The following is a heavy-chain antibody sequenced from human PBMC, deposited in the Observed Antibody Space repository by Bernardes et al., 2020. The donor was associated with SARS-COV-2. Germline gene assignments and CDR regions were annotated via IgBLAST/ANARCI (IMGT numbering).Heavy chain of an antibody. CDR1: GFSFSSYS. J-gene: IGHJ4*02. CDR3: ARKKDYFDY. CDR2: ISSSSSTT. V-gene: IGHV3-48*02. Sequence: VGSLRLSCAASGFSFSSYSMNWVRQAPGKGLEWISYISSSSSTTDYADSVKGRFTISRDNAKNSLYLQMDSLRDEDTAVYYCARKKDYFDYWGQGTLVTVSS.